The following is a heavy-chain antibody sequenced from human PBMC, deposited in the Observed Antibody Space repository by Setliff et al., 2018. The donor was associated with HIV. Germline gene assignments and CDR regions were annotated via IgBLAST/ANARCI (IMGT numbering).Heavy chain of an antibody. CDR2: IYTSGST. J-gene: IGHJ4*02. CDR1: GGSISSGSYY. CDR3: VRLSPEVILFDY. D-gene: IGHD3-16*02. Sequence: PSETLSLTCTVSGGSISSGSYYWSWIRQPAGKGLEWIGHIYTSGSTNYNPSLKSRVTISVDTSKNQFSLKLSSVTAADTAVYYCVRLSPEVILFDYWGQGTLVTV. V-gene: IGHV4-61*09.